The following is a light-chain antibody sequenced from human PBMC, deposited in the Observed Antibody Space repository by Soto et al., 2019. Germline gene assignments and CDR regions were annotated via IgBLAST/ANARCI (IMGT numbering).Light chain of an antibody. Sequence: QSKMTQPASVSGSPGQSITISCTGTSSDVGGYNYVSWYQQHPGKAPKLMIYDVSNRPSGVSNRFSGSKSGNTASLTISGLQAEDEADYYCSSYTSSSTLVFGGGTKLTVL. CDR2: DVS. V-gene: IGLV2-14*01. J-gene: IGLJ2*01. CDR1: SSDVGGYNY. CDR3: SSYTSSSTLV.